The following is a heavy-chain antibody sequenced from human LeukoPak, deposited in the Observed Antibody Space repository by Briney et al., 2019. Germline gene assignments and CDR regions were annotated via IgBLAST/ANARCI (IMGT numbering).Heavy chain of an antibody. V-gene: IGHV3-30-3*01. D-gene: IGHD3-22*01. J-gene: IGHJ3*02. CDR1: GFTFSSYA. Sequence: GGSLRLSCAASGFTFSSYAMHWVRQAPGKGREWVAVISYDGSNKYYADSVKGRFTISRDNSKNTLYLQMNSLRAEDTAVYYCASVLYYYNSSGIPDAFDIWGQGTMVTVSS. CDR3: ASVLYYYNSSGIPDAFDI. CDR2: ISYDGSNK.